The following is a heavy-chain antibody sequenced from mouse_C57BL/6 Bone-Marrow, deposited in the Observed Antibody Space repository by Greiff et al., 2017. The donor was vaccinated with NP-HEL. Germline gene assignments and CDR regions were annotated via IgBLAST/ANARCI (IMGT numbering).Heavy chain of an antibody. V-gene: IGHV1-12*01. J-gene: IGHJ3*01. CDR3: ARAEDYDGGFAY. CDR2: IYPGNGDT. D-gene: IGHD2-4*01. CDR1: GYTFTSYN. Sequence: QVQLQQSGAELVRPGASVKMSCKASGYTFTSYNMHWVKQTPRQGLEWIGAIYPGNGDTSYNQKVKGKGTLTVDKSASTAYLQLSSLTSEDSAVYICARAEDYDGGFAYWGQGTLVTVSA.